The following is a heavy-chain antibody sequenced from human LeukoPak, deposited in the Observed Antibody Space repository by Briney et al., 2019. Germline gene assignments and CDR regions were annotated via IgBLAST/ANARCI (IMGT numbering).Heavy chain of an antibody. CDR2: IYYSGST. CDR3: ARDQKDSSGYSGY. CDR1: GGSISSYY. Sequence: SETLSLTCTVSGGSISSYYWSWIRQPPGKGLEWIGYIYYSGSTNYNPSLKSRVTISVDTSKNQFSLKLSSVTAADTAVYYCARDQKDSSGYSGYWGQGTLVTVSS. J-gene: IGHJ4*02. V-gene: IGHV4-59*01. D-gene: IGHD3-22*01.